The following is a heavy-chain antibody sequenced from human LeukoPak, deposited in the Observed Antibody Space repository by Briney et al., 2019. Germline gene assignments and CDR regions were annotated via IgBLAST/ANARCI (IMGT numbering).Heavy chain of an antibody. V-gene: IGHV3-48*04. CDR2: ISSSGSTI. CDR1: GFTFSSYS. CDR3: AELGITMIGGV. Sequence: GGSLRLSCAASGFTFSSYSMNWVRQAPGKGLEGVSYISSSGSTIYYADSVKGRFTISRDNAKNSLYLQMNSLRAEDTAVYYCAELGITMIGGVWGKGATVTISS. D-gene: IGHD3-10*02. J-gene: IGHJ6*04.